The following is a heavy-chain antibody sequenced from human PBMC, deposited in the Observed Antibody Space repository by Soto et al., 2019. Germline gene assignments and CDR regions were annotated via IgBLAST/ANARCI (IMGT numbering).Heavy chain of an antibody. CDR1: GFTFSSYG. CDR3: ARGLGALDY. Sequence: QVQLVESGGGVVQPGRSLRLSCAASGFTFSSYGMHWVRQAPGKGLEWVAVIWYDGSDKYYADSVKGRFTISRDNSKNTLYLQMNSLRPEVTALYYCARGLGALDYWGQGTLVTVSS. V-gene: IGHV3-33*01. D-gene: IGHD3-16*01. J-gene: IGHJ4*02. CDR2: IWYDGSDK.